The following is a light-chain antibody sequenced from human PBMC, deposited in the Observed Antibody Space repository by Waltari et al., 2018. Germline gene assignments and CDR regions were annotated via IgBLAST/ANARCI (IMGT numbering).Light chain of an antibody. J-gene: IGLJ3*02. CDR3: QAADSRGSYHWV. CDR1: VLRNPH. V-gene: IGLV3-25*03. Sequence: SYEFTQPPSGKVSPGQTARTPCSGAVLRNPHADGHQQKPGQAPVLGTKKDTERPSGIPGRLSGSSSGATVALTISGVQAEDEAAYYCQAADSRGSYHWVFGGGSMVTFL. CDR2: KDT.